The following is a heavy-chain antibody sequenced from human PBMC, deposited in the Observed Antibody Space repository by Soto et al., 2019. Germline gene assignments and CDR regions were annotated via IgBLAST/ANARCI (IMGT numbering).Heavy chain of an antibody. Sequence: QVQLQGSGPGQVKPSETLSLTYTVSGDSISDYFYWSWIRQPAGKGLEWIGRIYTDGATNYTPSLKSRVTLSLDKSQNQFSLRLSSVTAADTAVYYFAREVRGGFTGIFDQWGRGSRVTVSS. CDR3: AREVRGGFTGIFDQ. D-gene: IGHD2-15*01. CDR2: IYTDGAT. CDR1: GDSISDYFY. V-gene: IGHV4-4*07. J-gene: IGHJ4*02.